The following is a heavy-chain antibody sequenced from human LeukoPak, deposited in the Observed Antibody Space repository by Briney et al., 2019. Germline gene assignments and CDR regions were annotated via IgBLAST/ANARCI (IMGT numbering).Heavy chain of an antibody. J-gene: IGHJ3*02. CDR3: ARDCVRHSSGWYLGPDAFDI. Sequence: GGSLRLSCAASGFTFSSYEMNWVRQAPGKGLEWVSYISSSGSTIYYADSVKGRFTISRDNAKNSLYLQMNSLRAEDTAVYYCARDCVRHSSGWYLGPDAFDIWGQGTMVTVSS. CDR2: ISSSGSTI. CDR1: GFTFSSYE. V-gene: IGHV3-48*03. D-gene: IGHD6-19*01.